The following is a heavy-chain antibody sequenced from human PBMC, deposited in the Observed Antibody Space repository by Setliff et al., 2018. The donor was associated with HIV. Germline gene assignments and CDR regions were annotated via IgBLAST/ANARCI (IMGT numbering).Heavy chain of an antibody. CDR3: ASFFWECSDNLCHRSFQF. D-gene: IGHD3-10*01. CDR1: GDSISSGSDY. Sequence: SETLSLTCTVSGDSISSGSDYWNWIRQSPGKGLEWIGEINHRGGVNYNPSFNSRLTMSVDTSKNQFSLKLTSVTAADTAVYYRASFFWECSDNLCHRSFQFWDQGALVTVS. CDR2: INHRGGV. J-gene: IGHJ1*01. V-gene: IGHV4-39*07.